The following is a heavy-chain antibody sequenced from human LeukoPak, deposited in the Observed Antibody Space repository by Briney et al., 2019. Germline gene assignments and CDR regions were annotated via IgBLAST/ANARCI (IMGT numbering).Heavy chain of an antibody. J-gene: IGHJ4*02. CDR2: ISSSSSYI. CDR3: ARGDGYNYEFDY. V-gene: IGHV3-21*01. CDR1: GFTFSSYS. D-gene: IGHD5-24*01. Sequence: GGSLRLSCAASGFTFSSYSMYWVRQAQGKGLEWVSSISSSSSYIYYADSVKGRFTISRDNAKNSLYLQMNSLRAEDTAVYYCARGDGYNYEFDYWGQGTLVTVSS.